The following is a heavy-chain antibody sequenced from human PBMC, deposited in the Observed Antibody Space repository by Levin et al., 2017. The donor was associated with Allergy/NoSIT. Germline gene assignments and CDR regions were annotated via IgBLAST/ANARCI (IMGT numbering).Heavy chain of an antibody. D-gene: IGHD1-26*01. Sequence: PGGSLRLSCAASGFTFSSFAMSWVRQAPGKGLDWVSALSASGGSMYYADSVKGRFTISRDNFKNTLYLQMNSLRAEDTAVYYCAKDSYPEWELGVEYYFDYWGQGTLVTVSS. J-gene: IGHJ4*02. CDR1: GFTFSSFA. CDR3: AKDSYPEWELGVEYYFDY. CDR2: LSASGGSM. V-gene: IGHV3-23*01.